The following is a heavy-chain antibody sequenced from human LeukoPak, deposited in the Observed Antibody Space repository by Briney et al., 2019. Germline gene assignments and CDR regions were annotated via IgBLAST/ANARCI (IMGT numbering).Heavy chain of an antibody. V-gene: IGHV4-59*01. CDR3: ARAERLDYFDY. Sequence: SETLSLTCTVSGGSISSYYWSWIRQPPGKGLEWIGYIYYSGSTYYNPSLKSRVTISVDTSKNLFSLKLSSVTAADTAVYYCARAERLDYFDYWGQGTLVTVSS. CDR2: IYYSGST. J-gene: IGHJ4*02. CDR1: GGSISSYY.